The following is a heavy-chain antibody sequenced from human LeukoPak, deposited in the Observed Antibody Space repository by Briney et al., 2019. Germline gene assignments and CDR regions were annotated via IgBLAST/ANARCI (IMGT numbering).Heavy chain of an antibody. Sequence: QSGGSLRLSCAASGFTFISYGMHWVRQAPGKGLEWVAGISYDGSNKDYADSVKGRFTISRDNSKNTLYLQMNSLRAEDTAVCYCAKAPDYYYYMDVWGKGTTVTVS. J-gene: IGHJ6*03. CDR3: AKAPDYYYYMDV. CDR2: ISYDGSNK. CDR1: GFTFISYG. V-gene: IGHV3-30*18.